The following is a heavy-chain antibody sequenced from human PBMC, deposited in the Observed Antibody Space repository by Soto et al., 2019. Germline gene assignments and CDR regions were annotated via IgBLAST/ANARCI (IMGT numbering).Heavy chain of an antibody. CDR1: GGSISSSNW. CDR3: ARGSESIAAPEDV. Sequence: SETLSLTCAVSGGSISSSNWWSWVRQPPGKVLEWIGEIYHSGSTNYNPSLKSRVTISVDTSKNQFSLKLSSVTAADTAVYYCARGSESIAAPEDVWGQGTTVTVSS. D-gene: IGHD6-6*01. J-gene: IGHJ6*02. CDR2: IYHSGST. V-gene: IGHV4-4*02.